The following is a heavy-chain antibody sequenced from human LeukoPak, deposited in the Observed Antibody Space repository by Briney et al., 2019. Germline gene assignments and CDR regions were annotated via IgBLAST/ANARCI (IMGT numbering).Heavy chain of an antibody. J-gene: IGHJ4*02. CDR1: GYMFTKYY. V-gene: IGHV1-2*02. CDR2: INPNSGGT. D-gene: IGHD3-22*01. Sequence: ASVKVSCKASGYMFTKYYMHWVRQAPGQGLEWMGWINPNSGGTNYAQKFQGRVTMTRDTSISTAYMELSRLRSDDTAVYYCARSHTMIVVAAGYWGQGTLVTVSS. CDR3: ARSHTMIVVAAGY.